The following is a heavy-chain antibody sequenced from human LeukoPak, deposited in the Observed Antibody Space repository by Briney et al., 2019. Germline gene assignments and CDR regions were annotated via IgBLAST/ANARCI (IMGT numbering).Heavy chain of an antibody. CDR3: ARDKWFGELNYFDY. V-gene: IGHV3-7*01. D-gene: IGHD3-10*01. CDR2: IKQDGSEK. CDR1: GFTFSSYW. Sequence: PGGSLRLSCAASGFTFSSYWMSWVRQAPGKGLEWVANIKQDGSEKYYVDSVKGRFTISRDNAKNSLYLQMNSLRAEDTAVYYCARDKWFGELNYFDYWGQGTLVTVSS. J-gene: IGHJ4*02.